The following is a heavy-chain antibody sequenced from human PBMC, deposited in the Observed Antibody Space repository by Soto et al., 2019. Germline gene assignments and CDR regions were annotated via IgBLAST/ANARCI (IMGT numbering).Heavy chain of an antibody. D-gene: IGHD4-4*01. CDR3: ARSTRDYSNFFDY. CDR2: INPNSGGT. CDR1: GYTFTGYY. J-gene: IGHJ4*02. V-gene: IGHV1-2*02. Sequence: ASVKVSCKASGYTFTGYYMHWVRQAPGQGLEWMGWINPNSGGTNYAQKFQGRVTMTRDTSISTAYMELSRLRSDDTAVYYCARSTRDYSNFFDYWGQGTLVTVSS.